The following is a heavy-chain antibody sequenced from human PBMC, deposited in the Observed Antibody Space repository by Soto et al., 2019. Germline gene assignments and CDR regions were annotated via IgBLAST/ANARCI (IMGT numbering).Heavy chain of an antibody. J-gene: IGHJ3*02. CDR1: GYTFTSYA. V-gene: IGHV1-3*01. CDR2: INAGNGNT. Sequence: QVQLVQSGAEVKKPGASVKVSCKASGYTFTSYAMHWVRQAPGQRLEWMGWINAGNGNTKYSQKFQGRVTITRDTSASTAYMELSSLRSEDTAVYYCARSLLWFGELLWGGAYDIWGQGTMVTVSS. D-gene: IGHD3-10*01. CDR3: ARSLLWFGELLWGGAYDI.